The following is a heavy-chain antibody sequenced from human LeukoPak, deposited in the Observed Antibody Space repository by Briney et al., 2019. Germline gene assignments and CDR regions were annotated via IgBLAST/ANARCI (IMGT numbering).Heavy chain of an antibody. CDR1: GYTFTSYG. D-gene: IGHD3-9*01. CDR2: ISAYNGNT. Sequence: ASVKVSCKASGYTFTSYGISWVRQAPGQGLEWMGWISAYNGNTNYAQKLQGRVTMTTDTSTSTAYMELRSLRSDDTAVYYCARRNGDYDILTGLEYYWGQGTLVTVSS. V-gene: IGHV1-18*01. J-gene: IGHJ4*02. CDR3: ARRNGDYDILTGLEYY.